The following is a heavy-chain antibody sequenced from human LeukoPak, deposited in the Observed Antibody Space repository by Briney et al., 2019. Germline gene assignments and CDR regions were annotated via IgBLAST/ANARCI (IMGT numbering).Heavy chain of an antibody. J-gene: IGHJ4*02. Sequence: ASVKVSCKASGYTFTSYYMHWVRQAPGQGLEWMGIINPSGGSTSYAQKFQGRVTMTRDMSTSTVYMELSSLRSEDTAVYYCARAHADYYYDSSGYFPYYFDYWGQGTLVTVSS. CDR3: ARAHADYYYDSSGYFPYYFDY. CDR2: INPSGGST. V-gene: IGHV1-46*01. D-gene: IGHD3-22*01. CDR1: GYTFTSYY.